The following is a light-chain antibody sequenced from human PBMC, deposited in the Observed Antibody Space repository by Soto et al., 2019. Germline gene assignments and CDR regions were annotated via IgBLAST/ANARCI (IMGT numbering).Light chain of an antibody. CDR1: QSISIW. CDR3: EDYSSSSGLT. CDR2: QAS. Sequence: DIQMTQSPSTLSASVGDRVTITCRASQSISIWLAWYQQKPGKAPKLLIFQASSLKSGVPSRFSGSGSATEHTLTISSLQPDDFATYYCEDYSSSSGLTFGGGTKVEIK. V-gene: IGKV1-5*03. J-gene: IGKJ4*01.